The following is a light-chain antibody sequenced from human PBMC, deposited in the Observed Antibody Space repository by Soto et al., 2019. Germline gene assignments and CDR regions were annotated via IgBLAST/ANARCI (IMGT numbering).Light chain of an antibody. Sequence: TVVTQSPGTVYLSPGERATLFCRASQSVTSNYLAWYQQKPGQAPRLLIYGASSRATGIPDRFSGSGSGTDFALTISRLEREDFAVYYCQQHGTAPPSWPFGQGNKVEIK. J-gene: IGKJ1*01. V-gene: IGKV3-20*01. CDR2: GAS. CDR3: QQHGTAPPSWP. CDR1: QSVTSNY.